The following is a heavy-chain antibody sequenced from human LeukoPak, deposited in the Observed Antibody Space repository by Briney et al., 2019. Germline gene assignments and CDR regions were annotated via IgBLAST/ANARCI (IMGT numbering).Heavy chain of an antibody. V-gene: IGHV3-23*01. CDR2: ISGSATGHIT. CDR3: ANHRSAFEF. CDR1: GLPFSTYG. Sequence: GGSLRLSCAASGLPFSTYGMSWVRQSPGKGLEWVSAISGSATGHITNYADSVKGWFTISRDNDKNTLYLQMNSLRVEDTAVYYCANHRSAFEFWGHGTLVTVSS. J-gene: IGHJ5*01.